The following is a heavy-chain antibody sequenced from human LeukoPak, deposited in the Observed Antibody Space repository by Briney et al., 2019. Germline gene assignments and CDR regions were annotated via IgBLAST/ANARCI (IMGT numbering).Heavy chain of an antibody. CDR1: GGSISSYY. D-gene: IGHD4-17*01. J-gene: IGHJ3*02. CDR2: IYYSGST. Sequence: SETLSLTCTVSGGSISSYYWSWIRQPPGKGLEWIGYIYYSGSTNYNPSLKSRVTISVDTSKNQFSLKLSSVTAADTAVYYCASSTHTTGDAFDIWGQGTMVTVSS. V-gene: IGHV4-59*01. CDR3: ASSTHTTGDAFDI.